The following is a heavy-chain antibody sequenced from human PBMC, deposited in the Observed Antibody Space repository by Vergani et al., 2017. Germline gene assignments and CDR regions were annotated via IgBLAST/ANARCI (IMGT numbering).Heavy chain of an antibody. D-gene: IGHD2-15*01. CDR3: ATKSCGTYCCQIGYFRE. Sequence: QVHLVESGGGVVQPGRSLRLSCVVSGFTSSYYGMHWVRQAPGKGLEWVAVISCDGTQKYYADSVKGRFTISRDNSKSTLYLQMNRLRTEDTAVYYCATKSCGTYCCQIGYFREWGQGTLVTVSS. CDR1: GFTSSYYG. CDR2: ISCDGTQK. V-gene: IGHV3-30*03. J-gene: IGHJ1*01.